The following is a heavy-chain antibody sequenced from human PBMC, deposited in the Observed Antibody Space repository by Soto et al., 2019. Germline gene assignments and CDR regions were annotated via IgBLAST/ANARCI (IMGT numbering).Heavy chain of an antibody. Sequence: ASVKVSCKASGYTFTSYGISWVRQAPGQGLEWMGWISAYNGNTNYAQKLQGRVTMTTDTSTSTAYMELRSLRSDDTAVYYCARDAYCSGGSCYLGWFDPWGQGTLVTVSS. CDR2: ISAYNGNT. V-gene: IGHV1-18*04. J-gene: IGHJ5*02. CDR1: GYTFTSYG. D-gene: IGHD2-15*01. CDR3: ARDAYCSGGSCYLGWFDP.